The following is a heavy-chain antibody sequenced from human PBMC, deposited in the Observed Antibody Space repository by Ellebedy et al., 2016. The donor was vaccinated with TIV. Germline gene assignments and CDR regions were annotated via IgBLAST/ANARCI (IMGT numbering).Heavy chain of an antibody. CDR1: GGTFSSYA. D-gene: IGHD3-22*01. CDR3: ARDRSRSSGYYYGHDYYYGMDV. Sequence: SVKVSXXASGGTFSSYAISWVRQAPGQGLEWMGGIIPIFGTANYAQKFQGRVTITADESTSTAYMELSSLRSEDTAVYYCARDRSRSSGYYYGHDYYYGMDVWGQGTTVTVSS. V-gene: IGHV1-69*13. CDR2: IIPIFGTA. J-gene: IGHJ6*02.